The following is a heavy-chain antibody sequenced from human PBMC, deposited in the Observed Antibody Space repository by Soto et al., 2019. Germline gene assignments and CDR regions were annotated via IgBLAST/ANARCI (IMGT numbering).Heavy chain of an antibody. V-gene: IGHV3-66*01. CDR1: GFTVSSNY. CDR2: IYSGGTT. J-gene: IGHJ5*02. D-gene: IGHD3-22*01. CDR3: ARNGDSSDYRGWFDP. Sequence: EVQLVESGGGLVQPGGSLRLSCAASGFTVSSNYMSWVRQAPGKGLEWVSVIYSGGTTYYADSVKGRFTISRDNSKKTLYLQMNSLRAEDTAVYYCARNGDSSDYRGWFDPWCQGTLVTVSS.